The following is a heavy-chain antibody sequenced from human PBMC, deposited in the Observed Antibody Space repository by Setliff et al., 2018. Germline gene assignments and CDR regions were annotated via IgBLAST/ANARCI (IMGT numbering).Heavy chain of an antibody. J-gene: IGHJ4*02. Sequence: PSETLSLTCTVSGGSLTGTSNYWAWIRQPPGKGLEWIGSVFYTEGTHYNASLKSRLAISLDTSKNQFSLRLSSVTAADTAVYYCANRGYDGSGKYYTLYLDYWGQGTRVTVSS. D-gene: IGHD3-10*01. CDR3: ANRGYDGSGKYYTLYLDY. CDR1: GGSLTGTSNY. CDR2: VFYTEGT. V-gene: IGHV4-39*01.